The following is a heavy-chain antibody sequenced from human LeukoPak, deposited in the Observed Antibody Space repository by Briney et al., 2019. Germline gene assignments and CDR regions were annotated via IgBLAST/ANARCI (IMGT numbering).Heavy chain of an antibody. D-gene: IGHD6-6*01. Sequence: HPGGSLRLSCAASGFTFSSYAMSWVRQAPGKGLEWVAVISYDGSNKYYADSVKGRFTISRDNSKNTLYLQMNSLRAEDTAVYYCARGSMDFDYWGQGTLVTVSS. CDR1: GFTFSSYA. CDR3: ARGSMDFDY. V-gene: IGHV3-30-3*01. CDR2: ISYDGSNK. J-gene: IGHJ4*02.